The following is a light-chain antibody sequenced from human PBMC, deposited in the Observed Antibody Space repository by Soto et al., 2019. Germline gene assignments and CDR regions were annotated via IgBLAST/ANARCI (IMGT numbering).Light chain of an antibody. CDR3: QQANSFPQT. Sequence: DIQMTQSPSSVSASVGDRVTITCRASQGFSTWLAWYRRKPERAPELLISSASSLHSGVPSRFSGSGSGTDFTLTISILQAEDFATCYSQQANSFPQTFCGGTEGQSK. V-gene: IGKV1-12*01. CDR1: QGFSTW. CDR2: SAS. J-gene: IGKJ4*01.